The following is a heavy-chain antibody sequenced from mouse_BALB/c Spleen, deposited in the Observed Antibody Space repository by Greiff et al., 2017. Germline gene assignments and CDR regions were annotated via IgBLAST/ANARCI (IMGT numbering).Heavy chain of an antibody. CDR2: ISDGGSYT. J-gene: IGHJ2*01. CDR1: GFTFSDYY. CDR3: ARGRRREGGYYFDY. V-gene: IGHV5-4*02. Sequence: EVHLVESGGGLVKPGGSLKLSCAASGFTFSDYYMYWVRQTPEKRLEWVATISDGGSYTYYPDSVKGRFTISRDNAKNNLYLQMSSLKSEDTAMYYCARGRRREGGYYFDYWGQGTTLTVSS. D-gene: IGHD2-12*01.